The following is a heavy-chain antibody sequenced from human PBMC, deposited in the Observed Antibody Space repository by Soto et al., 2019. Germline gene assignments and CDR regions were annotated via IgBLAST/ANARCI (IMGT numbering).Heavy chain of an antibody. CDR1: GGSFSGYY. Sequence: SETLSLTCAVYGGSFSGYYWSWIRQHPGKGLEWIGYIYYSGSTYYNPSLKSRVTISVDTSKNQFSLKLSSVTAADTAVYYCATLHYNSSWYGSDYWGQGTLVTVSS. J-gene: IGHJ4*02. D-gene: IGHD6-13*01. CDR2: IYYSGST. V-gene: IGHV4-31*11. CDR3: ATLHYNSSWYGSDY.